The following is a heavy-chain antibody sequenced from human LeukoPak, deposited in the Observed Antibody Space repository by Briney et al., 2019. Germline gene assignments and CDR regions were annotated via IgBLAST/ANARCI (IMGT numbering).Heavy chain of an antibody. Sequence: GGSLRLSCAASEFSVGSNYMTWVRQAPGKGLEWVSLIYSGGSTYYADSVKGRFTISRDNSKNTLYLQMNSLRAEDTAVYYCARDSTWKLRYFDWLVDYWGQGTLVTVSS. CDR2: IYSGGST. D-gene: IGHD3-9*01. J-gene: IGHJ4*02. V-gene: IGHV3-66*01. CDR1: EFSVGSNY. CDR3: ARDSTWKLRYFDWLVDY.